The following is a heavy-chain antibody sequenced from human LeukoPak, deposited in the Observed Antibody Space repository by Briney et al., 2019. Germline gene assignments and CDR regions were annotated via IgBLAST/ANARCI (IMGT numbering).Heavy chain of an antibody. J-gene: IGHJ4*02. Sequence: GESLKISCKGSGYIFTSYWIGWVRPMPGKGLEWMGIVYPGDSDTRYSPSFQGQVTISADKSISTAYLQWSSLKASDTAMYYCARQSGDGYNPIHIDYWGQGTLVTVSS. D-gene: IGHD5-24*01. CDR2: VYPGDSDT. CDR1: GYIFTSYW. V-gene: IGHV5-51*01. CDR3: ARQSGDGYNPIHIDY.